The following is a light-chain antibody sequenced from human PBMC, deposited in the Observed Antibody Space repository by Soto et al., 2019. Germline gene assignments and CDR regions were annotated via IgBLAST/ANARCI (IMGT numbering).Light chain of an antibody. V-gene: IGKV3-20*01. Sequence: DIVLTQSPGTLSLSPGERATLSCRASQSLSSSYLAWYQQKSGQAPRLLIYGSFSRATGIPDRFSGSGSGTDFTLTISRLEPEDFAVYYCQQYGSLITLGQGTRLEIK. CDR3: QQYGSLIT. CDR1: QSLSSSY. CDR2: GSF. J-gene: IGKJ5*01.